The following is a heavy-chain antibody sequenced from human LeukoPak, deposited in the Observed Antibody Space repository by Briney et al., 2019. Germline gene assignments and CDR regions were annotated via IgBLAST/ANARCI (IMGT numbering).Heavy chain of an antibody. CDR1: GFTFSLRA. J-gene: IGHJ4*02. Sequence: GGSLRLSCVASGFTFSLRAMSWVRQAPGKGLEWVASIGSSETFYAGSVQGRFTVSRDNSQNTLYLQLNSLRLEDTAVYYCAKDATPANSIWDSFAGWGQGTLATVSS. V-gene: IGHV3-23*01. D-gene: IGHD7-27*01. CDR2: IGSSET. CDR3: AKDATPANSIWDSFAG.